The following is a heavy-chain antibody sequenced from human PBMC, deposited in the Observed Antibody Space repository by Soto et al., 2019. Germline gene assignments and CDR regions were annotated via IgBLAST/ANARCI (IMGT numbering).Heavy chain of an antibody. CDR3: ARRDYYDSSGYAFDY. J-gene: IGHJ4*02. Sequence: QLQLQESGPGLVKPSETLSLTCTFSGGSFTISSYYWGGIRQPPGKGLEWIGSIYFSGGTYYNPSLKSRVTISVDTSKNQFSLKLSSVTAADTAVYYCARRDYYDSSGYAFDYWGQGTLVTVSS. V-gene: IGHV4-39*01. D-gene: IGHD3-22*01. CDR1: GGSFTISSYY. CDR2: IYFSGGT.